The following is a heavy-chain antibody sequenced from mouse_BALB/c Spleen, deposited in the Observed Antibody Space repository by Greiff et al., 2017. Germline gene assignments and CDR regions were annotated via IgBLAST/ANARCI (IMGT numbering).Heavy chain of an antibody. Sequence: EVMLVESGGGLVQPGGSRKLSCAASGFTFSSFGMHWVRQAPEKGLEWVAYISRGSSTIYYADTVKGRFTISRDNPKNTLFLQMTSLRSEDTAMYYCARLSSSGSLPYYAMDDWGQGTSGTGSS. D-gene: IGHD3-1*01. CDR2: ISRGSSTI. J-gene: IGHJ4*01. CDR1: GFTFSSFG. CDR3: ARLSSSGSLPYYAMDD. V-gene: IGHV5-17*02.